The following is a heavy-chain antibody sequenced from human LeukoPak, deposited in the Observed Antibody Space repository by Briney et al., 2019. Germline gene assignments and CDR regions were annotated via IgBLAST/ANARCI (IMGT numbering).Heavy chain of an antibody. V-gene: IGHV4-34*01. D-gene: IGHD1-14*01. J-gene: IGHJ3*02. CDR1: GGSFSGYY. CDR3: ARGLNNRKSGRRFDVFEI. Sequence: SETLSLTCAVYGGSFSGYYWSWIRQPPGKGLEWIGEINHSGSANYNPSLKSRVTISVDTSKNQFSLKLSSVTAADTAVYYCARGLNNRKSGRRFDVFEIWGQGTMVTVSS. CDR2: INHSGSA.